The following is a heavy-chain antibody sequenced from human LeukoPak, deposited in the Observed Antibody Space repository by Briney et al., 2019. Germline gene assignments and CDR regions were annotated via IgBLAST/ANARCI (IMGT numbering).Heavy chain of an antibody. CDR1: GDSVSSKNGA. Sequence: SQTLSLTCVVSGDSVSSKNGAWNWIRQSPSRGLEWLGRTYYRSKWYNDYAESMEGRMTISQDTSKNQYSLHLNSVTPDGTAVYYCARDFGTTGWLTFDYWGQGTLVTVSS. V-gene: IGHV6-1*01. CDR3: ARDFGTTGWLTFDY. D-gene: IGHD6-19*01. J-gene: IGHJ4*02. CDR2: TYYRSKWYN.